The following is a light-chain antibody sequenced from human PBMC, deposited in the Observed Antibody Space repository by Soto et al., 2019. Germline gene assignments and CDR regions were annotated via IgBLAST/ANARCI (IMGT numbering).Light chain of an antibody. Sequence: DNVFTRAPGSLRLYPGVRAALSCKASQSVSSSYLAWYQQKPGQAPRLLIYGASSRATGIPDRFSGSGSGTDFTLTISSLQSEDFAVYYCHQYDQWPITIGQGTRLEIK. CDR2: GAS. CDR1: QSVSSSY. V-gene: IGKV3-20*01. J-gene: IGKJ5*01. CDR3: HQYDQWPIT.